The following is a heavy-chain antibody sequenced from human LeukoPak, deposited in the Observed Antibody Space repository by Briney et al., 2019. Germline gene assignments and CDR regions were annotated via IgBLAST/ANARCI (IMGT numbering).Heavy chain of an antibody. J-gene: IGHJ5*01. V-gene: IGHV1-2*02. D-gene: IGHD2-2*01. CDR3: ARDRGVVPAAFDC. Sequence: ASVKVSCKASGYTFTAYYMHWVRQAPGQGLEWMGWINPNSGGTNYAQKFQGRVTMTRDTSISTGYMELSRLRSDDTAVYYCARDRGVVPAAFDCWGQGTLVTVSS. CDR2: INPNSGGT. CDR1: GYTFTAYY.